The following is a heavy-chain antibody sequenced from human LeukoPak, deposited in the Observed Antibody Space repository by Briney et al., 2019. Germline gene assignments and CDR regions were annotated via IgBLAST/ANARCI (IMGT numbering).Heavy chain of an antibody. D-gene: IGHD5-12*01. CDR2: ISSSGTTI. Sequence: QSGGSLRLSCAASGFTFTNYEMNWVRQAPGKGLEWVSYISSSGTTIFYADSVKGRFTISRDNSKNTLYLQMNSLRAEDTAVYYCARAPPSGYNYDFDYWGQGTLVTVSS. J-gene: IGHJ4*02. CDR1: GFTFTNYE. CDR3: ARAPPSGYNYDFDY. V-gene: IGHV3-48*03.